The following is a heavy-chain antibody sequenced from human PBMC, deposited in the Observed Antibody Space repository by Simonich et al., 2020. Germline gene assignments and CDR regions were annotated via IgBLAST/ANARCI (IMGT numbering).Heavy chain of an antibody. CDR2: NNSDGSST. V-gene: IGHV3-74*01. J-gene: IGHJ4*02. D-gene: IGHD6-19*01. CDR3: ARRGSGFDY. CDR1: GFTFSSYA. Sequence: GFTFSSYAMSWVRQAPGKGLVWVTRNNSDGSSTSYADSVQGRFTISRDNSKNTLYLQMNSLRAEDTAVYYCARRGSGFDYWGQGTLVTVSS.